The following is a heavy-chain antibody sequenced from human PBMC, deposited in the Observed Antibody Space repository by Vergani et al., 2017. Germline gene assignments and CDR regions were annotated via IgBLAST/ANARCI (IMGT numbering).Heavy chain of an antibody. V-gene: IGHV1-18*01. CDR2: SSAFNGNT. J-gene: IGHJ4*02. CDR1: GYIFTSYG. D-gene: IGHD5-12*01. Sequence: QVQLVQSGAEVKKPGASVKVSCKASGYIFTSYGFTWMRQAPGQGLEWMGWSSAFNGNTDYAQKFQGRVTMTTDTSKKTGYMELRSLTTDDTAVYYCAGAPFIVPTSQREDYWGQGTLVTVSS. CDR3: AGAPFIVPTSQREDY.